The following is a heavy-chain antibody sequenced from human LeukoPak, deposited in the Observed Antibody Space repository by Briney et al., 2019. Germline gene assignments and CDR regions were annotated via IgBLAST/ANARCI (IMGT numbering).Heavy chain of an antibody. CDR2: ISSSSSYI. CDR3: ARDRGGFAYMDI. CDR1: GFTFSSYS. D-gene: IGHD2-15*01. Sequence: GGSLRLSCAASGFTFSSYSMNWVRQAPGKGLEWVSSISSSSSYIYYADSVKGRFTISRDNAKNSLYLQMNSLRAEDTAVYYCARDRGGFAYMDIWGKGTTVTVSS. J-gene: IGHJ6*03. V-gene: IGHV3-21*01.